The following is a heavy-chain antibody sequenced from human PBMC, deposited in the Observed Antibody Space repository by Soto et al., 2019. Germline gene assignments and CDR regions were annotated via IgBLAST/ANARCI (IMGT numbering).Heavy chain of an antibody. CDR3: ARENVRIQLGSSDH. J-gene: IGHJ4*02. D-gene: IGHD1-26*01. CDR2: TNPKSGVT. CDR1: GYSFTDYF. V-gene: IGHV1-2*02. Sequence: ASVKVSCKASGYSFTDYFMHWVRQVPGQGLEWMGWTNPKSGVTKYPEKFQGRVTMTRDTSISTAYMELTRLRSDDTAVYSCARENVRIQLGSSDHWGQGTLVTVSS.